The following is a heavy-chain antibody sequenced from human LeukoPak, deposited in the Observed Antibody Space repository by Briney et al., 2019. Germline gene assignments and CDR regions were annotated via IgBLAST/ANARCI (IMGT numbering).Heavy chain of an antibody. Sequence: GGSLRLSCAASGFTFSSYSMNWVHQAPGKGLEWVSSISSSSSYIYYADSVKGRFTISRDNAKNSLYLQMNSLRAEDTAVYYCAREEANYYDSSGQIYYYYGMDVWGQGTTVTVSS. CDR1: GFTFSSYS. V-gene: IGHV3-21*01. CDR3: AREEANYYDSSGQIYYYYGMDV. D-gene: IGHD3-22*01. CDR2: ISSSSSYI. J-gene: IGHJ6*02.